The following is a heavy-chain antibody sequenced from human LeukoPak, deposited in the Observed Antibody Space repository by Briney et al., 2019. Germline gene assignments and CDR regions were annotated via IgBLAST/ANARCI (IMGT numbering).Heavy chain of an antibody. D-gene: IGHD6-19*01. V-gene: IGHV3-15*01. CDR3: TTDQGSGWSIDY. J-gene: IGHJ4*02. Sequence: GGSLRLSCAASGFTFSNAWMSWVRQAPGKGLEWVGRIKSKTDGGTTDYAAPVKGRFTISRDDSKNTLYLQMNSLKTEDTAVYYCTTDQGSGWSIDYRGQGTLVTVSS. CDR1: GFTFSNAW. CDR2: IKSKTDGGTT.